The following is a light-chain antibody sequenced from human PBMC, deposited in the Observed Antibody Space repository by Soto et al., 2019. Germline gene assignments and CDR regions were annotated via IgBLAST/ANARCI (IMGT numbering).Light chain of an antibody. V-gene: IGLV2-11*01. CDR3: CSYVGTYTYV. J-gene: IGLJ1*01. CDR1: DSNIGFYNF. CDR2: DVN. Sequence: QSVLTQPRSVSGSPGQSVTISCTGTDSNIGFYNFVSWYQQHPDKAPHLVIYDVNKRPSGVPDRFSGSKSGKTASLTISGLQADDEADYYCCSYVGTYTYVFGTGTNVTVL.